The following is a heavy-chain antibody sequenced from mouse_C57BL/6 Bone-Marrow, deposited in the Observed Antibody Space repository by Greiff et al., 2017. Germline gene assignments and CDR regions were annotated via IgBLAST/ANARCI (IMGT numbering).Heavy chain of an antibody. CDR2: INPNNGGT. CDR1: GYTFTDYN. J-gene: IGHJ4*01. D-gene: IGHD6-5*01. Sequence: VHVKQSGPELVKPGASVKMSCKASGYTFTDYNMHWVKQSHGKSLEWIGYINPNNGGTSYNQKFKGKATLTVNKSSSTAYMELRSLTLEDSAVYYCARAYYYYAMDYWGQGTSVTVSS. V-gene: IGHV1-22*01. CDR3: ARAYYYYAMDY.